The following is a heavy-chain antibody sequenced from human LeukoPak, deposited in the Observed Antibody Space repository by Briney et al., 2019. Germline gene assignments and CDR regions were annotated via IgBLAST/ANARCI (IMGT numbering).Heavy chain of an antibody. V-gene: IGHV3-43D*04. CDR1: GFTFDDYA. CDR2: ISWDGGST. CDR3: AKDMAPAAISFNFDY. Sequence: AGGSLRLSCAASGFTFDDYAMHWVRQAPGKGLEWVHLISWDGGSTYYADSVKGRFTISRDNSKNSLYLQMNSLRAEDTALYYCAKDMAPAAISFNFDYWGQGTLVTVSS. J-gene: IGHJ4*02. D-gene: IGHD2-2*01.